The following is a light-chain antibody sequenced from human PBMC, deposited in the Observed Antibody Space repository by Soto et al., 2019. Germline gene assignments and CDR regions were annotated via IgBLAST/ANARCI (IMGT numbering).Light chain of an antibody. J-gene: IGLJ2*01. CDR2: LNSDGSH. CDR3: QTWGTGILV. CDR1: SGHSSYA. V-gene: IGLV4-69*01. Sequence: QPVLTQSPSASASLGASVKLTCTLSSGHSSYAIAWHQQQPEKGPRYLMKLNSDGSHIKGDGIPDRFSGSSSGAECYLTISSLQSEDEADYYCQTWGTGILVFGGGTKLTVL.